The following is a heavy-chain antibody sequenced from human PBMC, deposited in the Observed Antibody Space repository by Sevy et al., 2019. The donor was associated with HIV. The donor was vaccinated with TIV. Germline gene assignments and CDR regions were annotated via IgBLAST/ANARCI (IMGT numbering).Heavy chain of an antibody. D-gene: IGHD3-9*01. Sequence: GGSLRLSCAASGFTFSSYGIHWVRQAPGKGLEWVAVISYDGNNKYYADSVKGRFTISRDNSKNTLYLQRNSLRAEDTAVYYCARDHYCFLTGYYRFDYWGQGTLVTVSS. CDR3: ARDHYCFLTGYYRFDY. CDR1: GFTFSSYG. V-gene: IGHV3-33*01. CDR2: ISYDGNNK. J-gene: IGHJ4*02.